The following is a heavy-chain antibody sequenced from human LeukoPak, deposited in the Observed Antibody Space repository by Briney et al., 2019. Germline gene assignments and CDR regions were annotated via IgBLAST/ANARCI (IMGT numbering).Heavy chain of an antibody. J-gene: IGHJ4*02. CDR2: IIPILGIA. CDR3: ATNYYGSGSYYPLFY. V-gene: IGHV1-69*04. D-gene: IGHD3-10*01. CDR1: GGTFSSYA. Sequence: ASVKVFCKASGGTFSSYAISWVRQAPGQGLEWMGRIIPILGIANYAQKFQGRVTMTEDTSTDTAYMELSSLRSEDTAVYYCATNYYGSGSYYPLFYWGQGTLVTVSS.